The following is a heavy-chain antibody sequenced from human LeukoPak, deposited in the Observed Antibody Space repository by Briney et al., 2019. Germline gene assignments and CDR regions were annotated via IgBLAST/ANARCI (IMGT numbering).Heavy chain of an antibody. CDR2: ISAYNGNT. CDR3: AAGGSGSYLFDP. D-gene: IGHD1-26*01. CDR1: GYTFTSYG. J-gene: IGHJ5*02. V-gene: IGHV1-18*01. Sequence: GASVKVSCKASGYTFTSYGISWVRQAPGQGLEWMGWISAYNGNTNYAQKLQGRVTMTEDTSTDTAYMELISLRSEDTAVYYCAAGGSGSYLFDPWGQGTLVIVSS.